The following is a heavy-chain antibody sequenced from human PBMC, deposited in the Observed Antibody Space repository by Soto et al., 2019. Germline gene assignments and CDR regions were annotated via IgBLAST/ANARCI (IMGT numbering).Heavy chain of an antibody. Sequence: SETLSLTCTVSDGSISTGDYYWTWIRQPPGKGLEWIGYIFTSGITYYSPSLRGRLDISLQPSNNQFSLKLTSVTAADTAVYYCVRTDYSNCPYYYYCLDVWGQGTTVTVSS. V-gene: IGHV4-30-4*01. J-gene: IGHJ6*02. D-gene: IGHD4-4*01. CDR3: VRTDYSNCPYYYYCLDV. CDR1: DGSISTGDYY. CDR2: IFTSGIT.